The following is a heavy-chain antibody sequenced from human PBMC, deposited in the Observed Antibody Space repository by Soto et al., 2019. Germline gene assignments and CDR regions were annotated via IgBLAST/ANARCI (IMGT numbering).Heavy chain of an antibody. CDR1: GGSISSYY. D-gene: IGHD5-12*01. CDR2: IYYSGST. CDR3: ARGRDYSGSRGYYFDY. J-gene: IGHJ4*02. Sequence: SETLSLTCTVSGGSISSYYWSWIRQPPGKGLEWIGYIYYSGSTNYNPSLKSRVTISVDTSKNQFSLKLSSVTAADTAVYYCARGRDYSGSRGYYFDYWGQGTPVTVSS. V-gene: IGHV4-59*08.